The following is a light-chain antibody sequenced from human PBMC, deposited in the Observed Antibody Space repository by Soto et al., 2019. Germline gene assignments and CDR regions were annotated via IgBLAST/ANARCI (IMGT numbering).Light chain of an antibody. Sequence: QSALTQPASVSGSPGQSITISCTGTSSDVGSYNLVSWYQQHPGKTPKLMIYEASKRPSGVSDRFFGSKSGNTASLTISGLQAEDEADYYCFSYAGSTTFVIFGGGTKLTV. J-gene: IGLJ2*01. CDR1: SSDVGSYNL. CDR2: EAS. CDR3: FSYAGSTTFVI. V-gene: IGLV2-23*01.